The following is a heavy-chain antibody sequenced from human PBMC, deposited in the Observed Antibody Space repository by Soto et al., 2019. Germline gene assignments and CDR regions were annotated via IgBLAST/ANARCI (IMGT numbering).Heavy chain of an antibody. CDR2: IYYSGST. CDR1: GGSISSYY. D-gene: IGHD3-22*01. J-gene: IGHJ4*02. CDR3: ARANYYESSGYYFDY. V-gene: IGHV4-59*01. Sequence: SETLSLTCTVSGGSISSYYWSWIRQPPGKGLEWIGYIYYSGSTNYNPSLKSRVTISVDTSKNQFSLKLSSVTAADTAVYYCARANYYESSGYYFDYWGQGTLVTVSS.